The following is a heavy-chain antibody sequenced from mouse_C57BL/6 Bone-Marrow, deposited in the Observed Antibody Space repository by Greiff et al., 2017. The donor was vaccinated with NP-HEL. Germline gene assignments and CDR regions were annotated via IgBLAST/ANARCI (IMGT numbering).Heavy chain of an antibody. V-gene: IGHV1-53*01. CDR1: GYTFTSYW. J-gene: IGHJ4*01. CDR3: AKGITTVVARAMDY. CDR2: INPSNGGT. Sequence: VQLQQPGTELVKPGASVKLSCKASGYTFTSYWMHWVKQRPGQGLEWIGNINPSNGGTNYYEKFKSKATLTVDKSSSTAYMQLSSLTSEDSAVYYSAKGITTVVARAMDYWGQGTSVTVSS. D-gene: IGHD1-1*01.